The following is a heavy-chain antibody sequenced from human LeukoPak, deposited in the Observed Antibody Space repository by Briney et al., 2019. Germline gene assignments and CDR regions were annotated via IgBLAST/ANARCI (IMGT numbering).Heavy chain of an antibody. CDR3: ARDNDYGGYYFDY. Sequence: SQTLSLTCAISGDSVSSNSASWHWIRQSPSRGLRWLGRTYYTSKWFNDYAVSLKSRITINPDTSKNQFSLQLNSVTPEDTAVYFCARDNDYGGYYFDYWGQGTLVTVSS. CDR2: TYYTSKWFN. D-gene: IGHD4-23*01. J-gene: IGHJ4*02. CDR1: GDSVSSNSAS. V-gene: IGHV6-1*01.